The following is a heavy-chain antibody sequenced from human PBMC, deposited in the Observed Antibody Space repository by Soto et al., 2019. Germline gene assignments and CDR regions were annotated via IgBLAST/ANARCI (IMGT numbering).Heavy chain of an antibody. CDR1: GYTFTSYG. CDR3: ARDPPGKWELPGEFDY. Sequence: QVQLVQSGAEVKKPGASVKVSCKASGYTFTSYGISWVRQAPGQGLEWMGWISAYNGNTNYAQKLQGRVTMTTDTSTSTAYMGLRSLRSDDTAVYYCARDPPGKWELPGEFDYWGQGTLVTVSS. D-gene: IGHD1-26*01. V-gene: IGHV1-18*01. J-gene: IGHJ4*02. CDR2: ISAYNGNT.